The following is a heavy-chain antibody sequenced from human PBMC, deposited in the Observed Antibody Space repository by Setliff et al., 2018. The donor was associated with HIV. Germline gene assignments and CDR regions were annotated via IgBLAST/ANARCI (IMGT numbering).Heavy chain of an antibody. J-gene: IGHJ6*03. V-gene: IGHV4-34*01. CDR2: INHSGST. D-gene: IGHD6-19*01. Sequence: KTSETLSLTCAVYGGSFSSYYWSWIRQPPGKGLEWIGEINHSGSTNYNPSLKSRVTISVDTSKNQFSLKLRSVTAADRAVYYCARVPGYSSGTSYMDVWGKGTTVTVS. CDR3: ARVPGYSSGTSYMDV. CDR1: GGSFSSYY.